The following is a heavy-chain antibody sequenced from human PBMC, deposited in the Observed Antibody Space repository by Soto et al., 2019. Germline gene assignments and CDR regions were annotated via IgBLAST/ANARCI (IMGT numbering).Heavy chain of an antibody. V-gene: IGHV3-9*01. CDR3: AKDYDHMNNGMDV. D-gene: IGHD1-1*01. CDR1: GFTFDDYA. Sequence: SLRLSCAASGFTFDDYAMHWVRQSPGKGLEWVSGISWNSGSIGYADSVKGRFTISRDNAKNSLYLQMNSLRAEDTALYYCAKDYDHMNNGMDVWGQGTTVTVSS. CDR2: ISWNSGSI. J-gene: IGHJ6*02.